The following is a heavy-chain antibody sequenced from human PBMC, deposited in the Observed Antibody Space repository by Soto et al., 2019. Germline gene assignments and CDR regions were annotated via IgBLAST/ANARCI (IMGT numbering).Heavy chain of an antibody. J-gene: IGHJ4*02. CDR1: GGTFSSYT. Sequence: SVKVSCKASGGTFSSYTISWVRQAPGQGLEWMGRIIPILGIANYAQKFQGRVTITADKSTSTAYMELSSLRSEDTAVYYCARDPDIVATIPEAGDYWGQGTLVTVSS. CDR2: IIPILGIA. CDR3: ARDPDIVATIPEAGDY. D-gene: IGHD5-12*01. V-gene: IGHV1-69*04.